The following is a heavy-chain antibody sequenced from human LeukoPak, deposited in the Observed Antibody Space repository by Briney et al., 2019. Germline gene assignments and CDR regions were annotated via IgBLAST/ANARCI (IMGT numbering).Heavy chain of an antibody. D-gene: IGHD3/OR15-3a*01. Sequence: GGSLRLSCSASGFTFSTYWMSWVRQAPGKGLEWVANMRRDGNEIYYLDSVRGRFTISRDNAKNSLYLQMNSLRAEDTAVYYCGRVSWDWANYPFDVWGQGTKVTVSS. CDR3: GRVSWDWANYPFDV. CDR2: MRRDGNEI. V-gene: IGHV3-7*01. CDR1: GFTFSTYW. J-gene: IGHJ3*01.